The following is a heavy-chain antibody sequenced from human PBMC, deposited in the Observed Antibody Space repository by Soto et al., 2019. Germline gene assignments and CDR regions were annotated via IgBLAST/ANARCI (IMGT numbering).Heavy chain of an antibody. Sequence: QVQLVESGGGVVQPGRSLRLSCAASGFTFSSYAMHWVRQAPGKGLEWVAVISYDGSNKYYADSVKGRFTISRDNSKNTLYLQMNSLRAEDTAVYYCARDQWLQFNFDYWGQGTLVTVSS. CDR2: ISYDGSNK. CDR1: GFTFSSYA. V-gene: IGHV3-30-3*01. D-gene: IGHD5-12*01. J-gene: IGHJ4*02. CDR3: ARDQWLQFNFDY.